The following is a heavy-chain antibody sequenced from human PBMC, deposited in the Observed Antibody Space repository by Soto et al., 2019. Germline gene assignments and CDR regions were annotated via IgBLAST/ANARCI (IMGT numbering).Heavy chain of an antibody. CDR1: GFTFIMFA. CDR2: ISYSGGST. CDR3: AKVMGSTSSTANFDY. Sequence: GGSLRLSCAASGFTFIMFAMNWVRQAPGKGLEWVASISYSGGSTNYADSVRGRFTISRDNSKNTLSLQMTSLRAEDTAVYYCAKVMGSTSSTANFDYWGRGTLVTVSS. V-gene: IGHV3-23*01. D-gene: IGHD3-10*01. J-gene: IGHJ4*02.